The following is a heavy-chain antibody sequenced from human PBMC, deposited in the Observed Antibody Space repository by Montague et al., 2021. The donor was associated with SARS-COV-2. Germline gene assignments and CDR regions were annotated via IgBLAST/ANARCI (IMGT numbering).Heavy chain of an antibody. CDR2: IRLPGGS. CDR1: SGSHRNYY. D-gene: IGHD1-1*01. CDR3: ARAGSQRFFEF. J-gene: IGHJ2*01. V-gene: IGHV4-34*01. Sequence: SDSLSLTRALTSGSHRNYYWRWTRHPPGTGPDWIGEIRLPGGSNYNPSLKGRVTISLDTSNNQVSLSLNSVTAADTAVYYCARAGSQRFFEFWGRGTLVTVAS.